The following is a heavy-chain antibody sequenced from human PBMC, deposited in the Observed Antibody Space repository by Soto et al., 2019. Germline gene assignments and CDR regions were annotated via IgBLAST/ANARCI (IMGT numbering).Heavy chain of an antibody. CDR3: ARGDREDIAVVIGVRPGEYGVDV. J-gene: IGHJ6*02. V-gene: IGHV3-30-3*01. CDR1: GFTFRNYA. D-gene: IGHD2-15*01. Sequence: GGSLRLSCAASGFTFRNYAMHWVRQAPGKGLECVAVISYDGGNKFCRDYVKGRFTISRDNSKNTLYLQINSLRYEDTAVYYCARGDREDIAVVIGVRPGEYGVDVWGQGTTVTVSS. CDR2: ISYDGGNK.